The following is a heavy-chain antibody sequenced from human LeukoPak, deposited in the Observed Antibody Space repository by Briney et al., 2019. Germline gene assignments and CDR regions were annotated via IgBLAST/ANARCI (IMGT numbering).Heavy chain of an antibody. J-gene: IGHJ4*02. CDR2: IHHSGST. Sequence: PSETLSLTCAVYGGSFSGSLSDYYWTCIRQTPGKGLEWIGEIHHSGSTNYNPSLKSRVTISVDTSKNQFSLKLNSLTAADTAVYYCATFRWGVGFEYWGQGTLATVSS. CDR1: GGSFSGSLSDYY. D-gene: IGHD3-16*01. CDR3: ATFRWGVGFEY. V-gene: IGHV4-34*01.